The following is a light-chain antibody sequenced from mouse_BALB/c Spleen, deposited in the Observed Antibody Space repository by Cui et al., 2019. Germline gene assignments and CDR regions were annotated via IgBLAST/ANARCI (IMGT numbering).Light chain of an antibody. CDR1: SSVSY. CDR2: LTS. CDR3: QQWSSNPT. J-gene: IGKJ1*01. V-gene: IGKV4-68*01. Sequence: QIVLTQSPALISASPGEKVTMTCSASSSVSYMYWYQQKPRSSPKPWIYLTSNLASGVPARFSGSGSGTSYSLTISSMEAEDAATYYCQQWSSNPTFGGGTKLEIK.